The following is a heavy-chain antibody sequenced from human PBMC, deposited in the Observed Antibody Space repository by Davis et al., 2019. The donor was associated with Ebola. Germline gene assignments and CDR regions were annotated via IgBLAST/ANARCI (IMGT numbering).Heavy chain of an antibody. CDR3: ARGGVAYSDLDY. CDR2: INPHNGNT. CDR1: GYTFTNYG. D-gene: IGHD2-21*01. V-gene: IGHV1-18*04. J-gene: IGHJ4*02. Sequence: AASVKVSCKASGYTFTNYGITWVRQAPGQGLEWMGWINPHNGNTNYAQNVQGRVTMTTDTSMSTAYMELSSLRSEDTAVYFCARGGVAYSDLDYWGQGTLVAVSS.